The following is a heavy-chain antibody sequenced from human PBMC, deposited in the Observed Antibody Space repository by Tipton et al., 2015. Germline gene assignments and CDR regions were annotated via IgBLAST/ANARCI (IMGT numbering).Heavy chain of an antibody. CDR3: ARHGAGTTINDY. Sequence: TLSLTCTVSGGSISSSDYYWVWLRQPPGMGLECIGTIYYSGTTYYNPSLKSRVTISVDTSKNQFSLRLNSVTAADTAVYYCARHGAGTTINDYWGQGSLVTVSS. V-gene: IGHV4-39*01. CDR2: IYYSGTT. CDR1: GGSISSSDYY. D-gene: IGHD1-1*01. J-gene: IGHJ4*02.